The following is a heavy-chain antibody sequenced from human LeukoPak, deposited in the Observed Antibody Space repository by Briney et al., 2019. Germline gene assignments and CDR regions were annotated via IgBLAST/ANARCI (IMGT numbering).Heavy chain of an antibody. CDR2: INPNSGDT. V-gene: IGHV1-2*06. J-gene: IGHJ4*01. Sequence: GASVKVSCKASGYTFTGYHMHWVRQAPGQGLEWMGRINPNSGDTNFAQKFQGRVTMTRDTSIGTAYMDLSGLRPDDTAVYYCAREGSGYTYGRGSYFDYWGHGILVTVSS. D-gene: IGHD5-18*01. CDR3: AREGSGYTYGRGSYFDY. CDR1: GYTFTGYH.